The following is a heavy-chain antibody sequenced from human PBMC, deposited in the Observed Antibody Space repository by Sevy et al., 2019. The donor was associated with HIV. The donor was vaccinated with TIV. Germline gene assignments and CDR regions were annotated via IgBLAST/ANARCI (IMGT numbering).Heavy chain of an antibody. Sequence: GGSLRLSCAASGFTLSSYSMNWVRQAPGKGLEWVSSISSSSSYIYYADSVKGRFTISRDNAKNSLYLQMNSLRAEDTAVYYRAREGVVAADYWGQGTLVTVSS. D-gene: IGHD6-13*01. CDR3: AREGVVAADY. J-gene: IGHJ4*02. V-gene: IGHV3-21*01. CDR2: ISSSSSYI. CDR1: GFTLSSYS.